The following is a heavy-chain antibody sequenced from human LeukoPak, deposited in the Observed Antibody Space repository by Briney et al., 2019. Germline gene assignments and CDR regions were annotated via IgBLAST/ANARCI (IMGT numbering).Heavy chain of an antibody. J-gene: IGHJ5*02. CDR3: ARLYCSSTSCYGRSRNWFDP. CDR1: GGSISSYY. CDR2: IYYSGST. Sequence: SETLSLTCTVSGGSISSYYWSWIRQSPGKGLEWIGYIYYSGSTNYNPSLKSRVTISVDTSKNQFSLKLSSVTAADTAVYYCARLYCSSTSCYGRSRNWFDPWGQGTLVTVSS. D-gene: IGHD2-2*01. V-gene: IGHV4-59*01.